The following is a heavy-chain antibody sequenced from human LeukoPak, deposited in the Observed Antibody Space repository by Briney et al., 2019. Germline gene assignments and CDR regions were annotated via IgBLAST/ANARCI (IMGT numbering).Heavy chain of an antibody. J-gene: IGHJ4*02. CDR2: IKQDGSEK. Sequence: PGGSLRLSCAASGFTFSNYAMSWVRQAPGKGLEWVANIKQDGSEKYYVDSVKGRFTISRDNAKKSLYLQMNSLRAEDTAVYYCARAMVWDHGDYWGQGTLVTVSS. CDR1: GFTFSNYA. V-gene: IGHV3-7*01. CDR3: ARAMVWDHGDY. D-gene: IGHD1-14*01.